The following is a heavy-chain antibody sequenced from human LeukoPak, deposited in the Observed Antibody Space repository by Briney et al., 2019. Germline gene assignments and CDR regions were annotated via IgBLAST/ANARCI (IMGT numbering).Heavy chain of an antibody. CDR2: IIPIFGTA. V-gene: IGHV1-69*05. CDR3: ARNPVGGRQQDAFDI. Sequence: SVKVSCKASGGTFSSYAISWVRQAPGQGLEWMGGIIPIFGTANYAQKFQGRVTITTDESTSTAYMELSSLRSEDTAVYYCARNPVGGRQQDAFDIWGQGTMVTVSS. CDR1: GGTFSSYA. D-gene: IGHD3-16*01. J-gene: IGHJ3*02.